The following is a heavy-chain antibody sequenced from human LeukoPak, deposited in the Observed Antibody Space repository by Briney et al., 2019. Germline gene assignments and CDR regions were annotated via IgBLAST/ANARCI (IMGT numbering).Heavy chain of an antibody. CDR2: ISAYNGLT. J-gene: IGHJ4*02. CDR3: ARGPRYAYDSSALVLDS. Sequence: GASVKVSCTASGYTFNNYGVTWVRQAPGQGLEWMGRISAYNGLTNYARNLQDRVTMTTDTSTSTAYMELRRLRPSDTAVYYCARGPRYAYDSSALVLDSWGQGTLVTVSS. D-gene: IGHD3-22*01. V-gene: IGHV1-18*01. CDR1: GYTFNNYG.